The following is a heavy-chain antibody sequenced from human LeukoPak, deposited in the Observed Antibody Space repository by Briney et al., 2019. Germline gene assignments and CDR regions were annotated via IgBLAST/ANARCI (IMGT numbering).Heavy chain of an antibody. Sequence: GGSLRLSCAASGFTFSDYYMSWIRQAPGKGLEWVSYISSSCSYIYYADSVKGRFTISRDNAKNSLYLQMNSLRAEDTAVYYCARGQTNWGYYDSSGYYSWYFDYWGQGTLVTVSS. J-gene: IGHJ4*02. D-gene: IGHD3-22*01. CDR3: ARGQTNWGYYDSSGYYSWYFDY. V-gene: IGHV3-11*06. CDR1: GFTFSDYY. CDR2: ISSSCSYI.